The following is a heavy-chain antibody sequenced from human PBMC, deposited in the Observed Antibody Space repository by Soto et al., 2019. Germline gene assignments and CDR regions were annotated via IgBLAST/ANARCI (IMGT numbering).Heavy chain of an antibody. J-gene: IGHJ4*02. V-gene: IGHV4-38-2*02. Sequence: SETLSLTCAFSGYSIISGYYWGWIRQPPGKGLGWIGSIYHSGSTYYNPSLKSRVTISVDTSKNQFSLKLSSVTAADTAVYYCAREGPLRYDILTGYYPFDYWGQGTLVTVSS. CDR3: AREGPLRYDILTGYYPFDY. CDR1: GYSIISGYY. D-gene: IGHD3-9*01. CDR2: IYHSGST.